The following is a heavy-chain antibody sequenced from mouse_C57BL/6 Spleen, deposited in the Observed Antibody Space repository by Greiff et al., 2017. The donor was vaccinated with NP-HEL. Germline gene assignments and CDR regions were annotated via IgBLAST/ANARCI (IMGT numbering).Heavy chain of an antibody. Sequence: QVQLKQSGPGLVAPSQSLSITCTVSGFSLTSYGVDWVRQSPGKGLEWLGVIWGVGSTNYNSALKSRLSISKDNSKSQVFFKMNSLQTDDTAMYYCASEVCNYERFADWGQGTLVTVSA. CDR3: ASEVCNYERFAD. CDR2: IWGVGST. J-gene: IGHJ3*01. V-gene: IGHV2-6*01. CDR1: GFSLTSYG. D-gene: IGHD2-1*01.